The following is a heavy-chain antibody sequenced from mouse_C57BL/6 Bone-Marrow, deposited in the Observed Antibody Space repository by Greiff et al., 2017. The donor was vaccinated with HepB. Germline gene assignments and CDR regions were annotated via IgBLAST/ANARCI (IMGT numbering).Heavy chain of an antibody. CDR3: ARDYDRAMDY. CDR2: ISYDGSN. V-gene: IGHV3-6*01. D-gene: IGHD2-3*01. Sequence: EVQLKESGPGLVKPSQSLSLTCSVTGYSITCGYYWNWIRQFPGNKLEWMGYISYDGSNNYNPSLKNRISITRDTSKNQFFLKLNSVTTEDTATYYCARDYDRAMDYWGQGTSVTVSS. J-gene: IGHJ4*01. CDR1: GYSITCGYY.